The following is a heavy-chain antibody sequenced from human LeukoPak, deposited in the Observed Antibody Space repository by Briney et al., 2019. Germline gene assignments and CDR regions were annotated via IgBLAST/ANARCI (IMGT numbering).Heavy chain of an antibody. Sequence: GESLKISCKGSGYSFTSYWIGWVRQMPGKGLEWMGIIYPGGSDTKYSPSFQGQDTISADKSISTAYLQWSSLKASDTAMYYCARVDTDFWSGYSNYWGQGTLVTVSS. CDR3: ARVDTDFWSGYSNY. V-gene: IGHV5-51*01. CDR1: GYSFTSYW. J-gene: IGHJ4*02. CDR2: IYPGGSDT. D-gene: IGHD3-3*01.